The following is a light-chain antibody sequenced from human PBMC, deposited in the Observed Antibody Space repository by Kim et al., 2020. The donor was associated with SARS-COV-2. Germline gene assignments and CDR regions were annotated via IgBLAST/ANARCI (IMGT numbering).Light chain of an antibody. J-gene: IGKJ2*01. CDR1: QSVSSTS. CDR2: DTS. Sequence: EVVLSQSPGTLSLSPGESATLSCRASQSVSSTSLAWYQQRPGQAPGLLIHDTSSRATGIPDRFSGSGSGTDFTLTISRLEPEDFAMYFCQHYGSSPPTYTFGQGTKLEI. CDR3: QHYGSSPPTYT. V-gene: IGKV3-20*01.